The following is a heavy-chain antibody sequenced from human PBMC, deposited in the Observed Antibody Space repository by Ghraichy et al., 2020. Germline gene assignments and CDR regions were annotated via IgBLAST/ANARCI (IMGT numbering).Heavy chain of an antibody. V-gene: IGHV3-7*01. CDR1: GFTFSSYW. CDR2: IKQDGSEK. Sequence: LSLTCAASGFTFSSYWMSWVRQAPGKGLEWVANIKQDGSEKYYVDSVKGRFTISRDNAKNSLYLQMNSLRAEDTAVYYCARGRFLEWLEYFDYWGQGTLVTVSS. D-gene: IGHD3-3*01. J-gene: IGHJ4*02. CDR3: ARGRFLEWLEYFDY.